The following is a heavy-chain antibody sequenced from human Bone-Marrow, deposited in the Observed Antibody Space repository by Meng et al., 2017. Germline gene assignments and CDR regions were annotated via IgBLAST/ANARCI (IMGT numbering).Heavy chain of an antibody. V-gene: IGHV7-4-1*02. J-gene: IGHJ6*02. CDR1: GYTFTSYA. CDR2: INTNTGNP. CDR3: ARYPSGPVPSSGWHHYYYYGMDV. D-gene: IGHD6-19*01. Sequence: ASVKVSCKASGYTFTSYAMNWVRQAPGQGLEWMGWINTNTGNPTYAQGFTERFVFSLDTSVSTAYLQISSLKAEDTAVYYCARYPSGPVPSSGWHHYYYYGMDVWGQGTTVTSP.